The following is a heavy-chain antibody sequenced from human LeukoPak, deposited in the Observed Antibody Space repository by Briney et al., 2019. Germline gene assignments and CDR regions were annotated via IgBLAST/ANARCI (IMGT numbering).Heavy chain of an antibody. CDR2: IYHSGST. J-gene: IGHJ4*02. CDR3: ARVEAAAGSIDY. Sequence: SETLSLTCAVSGGSISSSNWWGWVRPPPGKGLEWIGEIYHSGSTNYNSSLKSRVTISVDKSKNQFSLKLSSVTAADTAVYYCARVEAAAGSIDYWGQGTLVTISS. D-gene: IGHD6-13*01. V-gene: IGHV4-4*02. CDR1: GGSISSSNW.